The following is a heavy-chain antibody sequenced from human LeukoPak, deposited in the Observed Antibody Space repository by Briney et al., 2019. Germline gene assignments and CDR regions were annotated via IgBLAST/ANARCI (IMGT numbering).Heavy chain of an antibody. CDR2: ISSSGSTI. CDR3: AKEYLEWFPMDV. J-gene: IGHJ6*03. D-gene: IGHD3-9*01. V-gene: IGHV3-11*04. CDR1: GFTFSDYY. Sequence: GGSLRLSCAASGFTFSDYYMSWIRQAPGKGLEWVSYISSSGSTIHYADSVKGRFTISRDNAKNSLYLQMNSLRAEDTAVYYCAKEYLEWFPMDVWGKGTKVTISS.